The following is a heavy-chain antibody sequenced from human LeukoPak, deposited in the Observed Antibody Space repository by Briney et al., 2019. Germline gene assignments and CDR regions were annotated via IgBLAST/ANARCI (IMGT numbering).Heavy chain of an antibody. V-gene: IGHV1-46*01. Sequence: ASVKVSCKAFGYTFTSYYKHWVRQAPGQGLEWMGIINPSGGGTSYAQKFQGRVTMTRDTSTSTVYMELSSLKSEDTAVYYCARDKSPNWRFDDWGQGTLVTVSS. CDR2: INPSGGGT. J-gene: IGHJ4*02. CDR1: GYTFTSYY. D-gene: IGHD1-1*01. CDR3: ARDKSPNWRFDD.